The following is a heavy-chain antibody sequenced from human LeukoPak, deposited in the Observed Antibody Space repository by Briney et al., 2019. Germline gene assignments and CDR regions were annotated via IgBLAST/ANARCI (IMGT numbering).Heavy chain of an antibody. V-gene: IGHV1-2*02. Sequence: ASVKLSCKSSGYTFSDYYLHWVRQAPGHGLEWMGWINTHSGGTHYAQKFQGRVTMTRDTSISTAYMELSSLRSDDTAVCFCAREIVATIGGAFDIWGQGTMVTVSS. J-gene: IGHJ3*02. D-gene: IGHD5-12*01. CDR2: INTHSGGT. CDR3: AREIVATIGGAFDI. CDR1: GYTFSDYY.